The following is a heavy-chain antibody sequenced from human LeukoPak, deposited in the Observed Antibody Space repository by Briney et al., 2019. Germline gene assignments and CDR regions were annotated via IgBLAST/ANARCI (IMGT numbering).Heavy chain of an antibody. D-gene: IGHD6-19*01. Sequence: ASVKVSCKASGYTFTSYDINWVRQATGQGLEWMGWMNPNSGNAGYAQNFQGRVTITADKSTSTAYMELSSLRSEDTAVYYCARSAVAGTEGDYWGQGTLVTVSS. CDR2: MNPNSGNA. CDR1: GYTFTSYD. J-gene: IGHJ4*02. V-gene: IGHV1-8*01. CDR3: ARSAVAGTEGDY.